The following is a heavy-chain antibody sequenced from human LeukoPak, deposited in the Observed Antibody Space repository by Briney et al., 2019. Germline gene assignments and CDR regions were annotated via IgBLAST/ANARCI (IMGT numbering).Heavy chain of an antibody. D-gene: IGHD2-2*01. CDR3: ASSVVVPAASRGNWFDP. J-gene: IGHJ5*02. V-gene: IGHV4-34*01. CDR1: GGSFSGYY. Sequence: SETLSLTCAVYGGSFSGYYWSWIRQPPGKGLEWIGEINHSGSTNYNPSLKSRVTISVDTSKNQFSLKLSSVTAADTAVYYRASSVVVPAASRGNWFDPWGQGTLVTVSS. CDR2: INHSGST.